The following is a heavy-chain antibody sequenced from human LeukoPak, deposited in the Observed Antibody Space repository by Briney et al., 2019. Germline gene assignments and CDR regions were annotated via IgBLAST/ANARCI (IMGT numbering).Heavy chain of an antibody. V-gene: IGHV4-39*01. CDR1: GGSISSSSYY. D-gene: IGHD3-22*01. CDR2: IYYSGST. Sequence: PSETLSLTCTGSGGSISSSSYYWGWIRQPPGKGLEWIGSIYYSGSTYYNPSLKSRVTISVDTSKNQFSLNLSSVTAADTAVYYCARLYYDSSGYYQICYFDYWGQGTLVTVSS. J-gene: IGHJ4*02. CDR3: ARLYYDSSGYYQICYFDY.